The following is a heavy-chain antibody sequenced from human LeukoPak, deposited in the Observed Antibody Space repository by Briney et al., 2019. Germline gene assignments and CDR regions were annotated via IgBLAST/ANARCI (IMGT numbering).Heavy chain of an antibody. V-gene: IGHV1-69-2*01. J-gene: IGHJ4*02. CDR3: ATARRITIFGVVTAFDY. CDR2: VDPEDGET. Sequence: ASVRVSCKVSGYTFTDYYMHWVQQAPGKGLEWMGLVDPEDGETIYAEKFQGRVTITADTSTDTAYMELSSLRSEDTAVCYCATARRITIFGVVTAFDYWGQGTLVTVSS. D-gene: IGHD3-3*01. CDR1: GYTFTDYY.